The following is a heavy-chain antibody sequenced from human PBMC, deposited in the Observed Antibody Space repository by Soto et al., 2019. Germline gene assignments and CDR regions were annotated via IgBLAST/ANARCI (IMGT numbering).Heavy chain of an antibody. J-gene: IGHJ4*02. CDR3: ERPTYYYDSSGPTAY. Sequence: AGSLRLSCAASGFTFSSYAMSWVRQAPGKGLEWVSAISGSGGSTYYADSVKGRFTVSRDNAKNSLYLQMNSLRAEDTAVYYCERPTYYYDSSGPTAYWGQGTLVTVSS. CDR2: ISGSGGST. D-gene: IGHD3-22*01. CDR1: GFTFSSYA. V-gene: IGHV3-23*01.